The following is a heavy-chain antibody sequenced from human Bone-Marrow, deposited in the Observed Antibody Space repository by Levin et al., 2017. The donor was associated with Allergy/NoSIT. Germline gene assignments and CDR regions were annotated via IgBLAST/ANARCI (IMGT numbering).Heavy chain of an antibody. CDR2: IYYSGST. Sequence: ASETLSLTCTVSGGSISSSSYYWGWIRQPPGKGLEWIGSIYYSGSTYYNPSLKSRVTISVDTSKNQFSLKLSSVTAADTAVYYCARLGQLAKYYYYGMDGWGQGTTVTVSS. D-gene: IGHD6-6*01. J-gene: IGHJ6*02. CDR1: GGSISSSSYY. CDR3: ARLGQLAKYYYYGMDG. V-gene: IGHV4-39*01.